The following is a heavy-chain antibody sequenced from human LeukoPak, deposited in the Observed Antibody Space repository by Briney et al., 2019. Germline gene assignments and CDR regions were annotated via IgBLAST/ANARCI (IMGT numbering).Heavy chain of an antibody. J-gene: IGHJ4*02. CDR2: INPDSGDT. V-gene: IGHV1-2*06. CDR1: GYTFTGYY. D-gene: IGHD6-13*01. Sequence: ASVRYYCKASGYTFTGYYVQCVRQAPGQRLECMGRINPDSGDTESAQKFQGRVTLTRETSITTAYMDLSSLRYDDTAIYFCARDQGSLGVSWYIGYWGQGSLVTVSS. CDR3: ARDQGSLGVSWYIGY.